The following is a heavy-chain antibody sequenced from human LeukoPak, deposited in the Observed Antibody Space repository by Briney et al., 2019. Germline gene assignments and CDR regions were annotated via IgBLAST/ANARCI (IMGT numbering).Heavy chain of an antibody. CDR2: IYYSGST. Sequence: SETLSLTRTVSGGSISSYYWSWIRHPPGKGLGWIGYIYYSGSTNYNPSLKSRLTISVDTSKNQFSLKLSSVAAADTAVYFCARYGWGAYALDVWGQGTMVTVSS. D-gene: IGHD3-10*01. J-gene: IGHJ3*01. CDR1: GGSISSYY. CDR3: ARYGWGAYALDV. V-gene: IGHV4-59*01.